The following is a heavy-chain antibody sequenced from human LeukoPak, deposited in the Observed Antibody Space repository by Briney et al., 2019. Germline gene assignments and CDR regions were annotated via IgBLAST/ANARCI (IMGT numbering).Heavy chain of an antibody. D-gene: IGHD2-15*01. CDR3: ARSRLGYCSGGACYASDY. CDR2: INPTSGGT. CDR1: GYNFPGYY. V-gene: IGHV1-2*02. J-gene: IGHJ4*02. Sequence: GSVKVSCKVSGYNFPGYYMHWVRQAPGQGLEWMGWINPTSGGTSYAQKFQGRVTMTRDTSISTAYMELSSLRSDDTAVYYCARSRLGYCSGGACYASDYWGQGTLVTVSS.